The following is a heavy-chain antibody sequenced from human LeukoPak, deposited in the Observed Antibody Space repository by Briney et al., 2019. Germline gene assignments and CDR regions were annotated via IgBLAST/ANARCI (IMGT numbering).Heavy chain of an antibody. V-gene: IGHV5-51*01. D-gene: IGHD4-17*01. J-gene: IGHJ4*02. CDR1: GYSFTSRW. Sequence: GEALKISCQGSGYSFTSRWIAWVLQMPGKGVEGMGIIYPDDSDIRYNPSFQGQVTMSADKSVNVAYLQWSSLKAADTAMYYCASFCYYGDFFDFWGQGTLVTVSS. CDR2: IYPDDSDI. CDR3: ASFCYYGDFFDF.